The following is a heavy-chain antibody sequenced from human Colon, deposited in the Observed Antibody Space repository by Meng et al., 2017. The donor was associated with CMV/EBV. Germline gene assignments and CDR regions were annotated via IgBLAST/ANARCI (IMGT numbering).Heavy chain of an antibody. V-gene: IGHV3-30*19. CDR1: GFTFSSFG. Sequence: GGSLRLSCAASGFTFSSFGMHWVRQAPGKGLEWLAMISYDGRNQYYADSLKGRFTISRDNSKNTLYLQMTSLRAEDTALYYCARAASPYYVNSPWDSWGPGTLVTVSS. D-gene: IGHD3-16*01. CDR3: ARAASPYYVNSPWDS. J-gene: IGHJ4*02. CDR2: ISYDGRNQ.